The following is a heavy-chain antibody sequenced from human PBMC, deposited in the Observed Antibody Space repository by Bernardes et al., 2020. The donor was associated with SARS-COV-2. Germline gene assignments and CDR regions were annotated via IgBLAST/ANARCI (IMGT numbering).Heavy chain of an antibody. CDR1: GYTFINYG. V-gene: IGHV1-18*01. CDR2: ISGYNGNT. CDR3: ARDEEYYYYHGMDV. J-gene: IGHJ6*02. Sequence: ASVKVSCKASGYTFINYGISWVRQAPGQGLEWMGWISGYNGNTNYAQKVQGRVVMTTETSTSTAYMELRSLRSDDTAVYCCARDEEYYYYHGMDVWGQGTTVTVSS.